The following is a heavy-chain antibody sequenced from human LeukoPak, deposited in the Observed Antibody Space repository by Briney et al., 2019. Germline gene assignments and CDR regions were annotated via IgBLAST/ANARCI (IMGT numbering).Heavy chain of an antibody. CDR2: IYYSGRT. CDR3: ARHPFSSPFDY. D-gene: IGHD2/OR15-2a*01. J-gene: IGHJ4*02. Sequence: SETLSLTCSVSGGSISSGDYYWSWIRQPPGKGLEWIGYIYYSGRTYYNPSLKSRVTISIDTPKNQVSLKVTSVTAADTAVYYCARHPFSSPFDYWGQGTLVAVSS. V-gene: IGHV4-30-4*01. CDR1: GGSISSGDYY.